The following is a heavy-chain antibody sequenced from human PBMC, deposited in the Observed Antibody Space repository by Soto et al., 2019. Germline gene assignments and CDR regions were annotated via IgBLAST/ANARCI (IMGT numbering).Heavy chain of an antibody. V-gene: IGHV4-4*07. Sequence: PSETLSLTCTVSGGSISNYFCNWIRQPAGKGLEWIGRIDNSGSTNYNPSLKSRITMSADTSRNQFSLKLNSVPAADTAVYYCARGGQDFWSGPFDYWGHGALVTVSS. D-gene: IGHD3-3*01. CDR3: ARGGQDFWSGPFDY. CDR2: IDNSGST. CDR1: GGSISNYF. J-gene: IGHJ4*01.